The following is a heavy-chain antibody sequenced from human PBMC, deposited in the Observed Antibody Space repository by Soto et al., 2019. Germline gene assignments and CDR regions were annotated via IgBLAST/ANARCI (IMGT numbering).Heavy chain of an antibody. CDR2: INYIGSA. Sequence: PSETLSLTCTVSGGSISSGGYYWSWIRQHPGKGLEWIGYINYIGSAYYHPSLKSRVTISVDTSRNQFSLKLTSVTAADTAVYYCASVRLVGPTEYLSWGQGTLLTVSS. CDR1: GGSISSGGYY. CDR3: ASVRLVGPTEYLS. V-gene: IGHV4-31*03. D-gene: IGHD1-26*01. J-gene: IGHJ5*02.